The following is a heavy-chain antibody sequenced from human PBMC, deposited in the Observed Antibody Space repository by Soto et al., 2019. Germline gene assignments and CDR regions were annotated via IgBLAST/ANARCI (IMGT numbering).Heavy chain of an antibody. J-gene: IGHJ4*02. CDR3: ARGRRKQPQIDY. CDR1: GGSFSGYY. D-gene: IGHD6-13*01. V-gene: IGHV4-34*01. CDR2: INHSGST. Sequence: SETLSLTCAVYGGSFSGYYWSWIRQPPGKGLEWIGEINHSGSTNYNPSLKSRVTISVDTSKNQFSLKLSSVTAADTAVYYCARGRRKQPQIDYWGQGTLVTVSS.